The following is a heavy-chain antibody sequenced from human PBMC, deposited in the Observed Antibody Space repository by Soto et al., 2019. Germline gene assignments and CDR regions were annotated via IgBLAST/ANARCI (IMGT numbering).Heavy chain of an antibody. D-gene: IGHD3-22*01. CDR1: GFTFSSYA. Sequence: GGSLRLSCAASGFTFSSYAMSWVRQAPGKGLEWVSAISGSGGSTYYADSVKGRFTISRDNSKNTLYLQMNSLRAEDTAVYYCAKESVTNRHYYYDSSGYFDYWGQGTLVTVSS. J-gene: IGHJ4*02. CDR2: ISGSGGST. CDR3: AKESVTNRHYYYDSSGYFDY. V-gene: IGHV3-23*01.